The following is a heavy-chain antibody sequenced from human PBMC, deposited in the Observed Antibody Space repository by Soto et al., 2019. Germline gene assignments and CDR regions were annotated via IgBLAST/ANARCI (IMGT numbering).Heavy chain of an antibody. Sequence: SETLSLTCAVYGGSFSGYYWSWIRQPPGKGLEWIGEINHSGSTNYNPSLKIRVTISVDTSKNQFSLKLSSVTAADTAVYYCARGLQSYCTNGVCYPRYYYYYGMDVWGQGTSVTVS. CDR3: ARGLQSYCTNGVCYPRYYYYYGMDV. CDR1: GGSFSGYY. CDR2: INHSGST. V-gene: IGHV4-34*01. J-gene: IGHJ6*01. D-gene: IGHD2-8*01.